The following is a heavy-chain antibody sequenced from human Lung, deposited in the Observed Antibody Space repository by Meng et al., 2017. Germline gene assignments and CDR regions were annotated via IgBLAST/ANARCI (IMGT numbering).Heavy chain of an antibody. Sequence: VALVESGAEVKKPGASVKVSCKASGYTFPDYWLHWVRRAPGQGLEWMGRINPKSGDTHYAQRFQGRVTMTGDTSISTAYMELSGLRSDDTAMYYCARDEDISAAGKLFGDYWGQGTLVTASS. J-gene: IGHJ4*02. CDR1: GYTFPDYW. D-gene: IGHD6-13*01. V-gene: IGHV1-2*06. CDR3: ARDEDISAAGKLFGDY. CDR2: INPKSGDT.